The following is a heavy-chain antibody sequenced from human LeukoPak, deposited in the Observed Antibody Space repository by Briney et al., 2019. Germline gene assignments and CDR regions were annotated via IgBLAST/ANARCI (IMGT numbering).Heavy chain of an antibody. CDR2: IYPGDSDT. V-gene: IGHV5-51*01. Sequence: GESLKISCKGSGYSFTSYWIGWVRQMPGKGLEWMGIIYPGDSDTRYSPSFQGQVTISADKSISTAYLQWSSLKASDTAMYYCARQDSSSWYLDYCYMDVWGKGTTVTVSS. J-gene: IGHJ6*03. CDR3: ARQDSSSWYLDYCYMDV. CDR1: GYSFTSYW. D-gene: IGHD6-13*01.